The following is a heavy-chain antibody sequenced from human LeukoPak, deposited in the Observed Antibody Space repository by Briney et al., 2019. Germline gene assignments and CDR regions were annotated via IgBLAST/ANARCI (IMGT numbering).Heavy chain of an antibody. D-gene: IGHD5-18*01. Sequence: ASVKVSCKVSGYTLTELSMHWVRQAPGKGLEWMGGFDPEDGETIYAQKFQGRVTMTEDTSTDTAYMELSSLRFEDTAVYYCATDQQGYPNWFDPWGQGTLVTVSS. J-gene: IGHJ5*02. CDR3: ATDQQGYPNWFDP. CDR1: GYTLTELS. CDR2: FDPEDGET. V-gene: IGHV1-24*01.